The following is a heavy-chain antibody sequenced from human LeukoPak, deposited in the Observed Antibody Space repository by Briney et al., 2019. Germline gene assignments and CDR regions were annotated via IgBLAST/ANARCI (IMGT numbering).Heavy chain of an antibody. Sequence: GGSLRLSCAASGFTFSTFWMTWVRQAPGKGLEWVANIRQDGSEKYYVDSVEGRFTISRDNAKKSLFLQMNGLRVDDAAVYYCARDMRGDGFDIWGQGTMVTVSS. V-gene: IGHV3-7*04. J-gene: IGHJ3*02. CDR2: IRQDGSEK. CDR1: GFTFSTFW. D-gene: IGHD2-2*01. CDR3: ARDMRGDGFDI.